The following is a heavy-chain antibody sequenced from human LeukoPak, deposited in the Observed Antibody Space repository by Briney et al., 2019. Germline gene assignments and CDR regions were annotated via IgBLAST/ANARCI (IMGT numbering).Heavy chain of an antibody. V-gene: IGHV4-39*01. D-gene: IGHD4-17*01. CDR2: IHYSGST. CDR1: GGSISNSTYSINTRTYY. J-gene: IGHJ4*02. Sequence: SETLSLTCSVSGGSISNSTYSINTRTYYWGWIRQPPGKGLEWIGSIHYSGSTYYNPSLKSRVTISVDTSKNQYSLKLSSVTAADTALHYCVRLSYGDIDDWGQGTLVTVSS. CDR3: VRLSYGDIDD.